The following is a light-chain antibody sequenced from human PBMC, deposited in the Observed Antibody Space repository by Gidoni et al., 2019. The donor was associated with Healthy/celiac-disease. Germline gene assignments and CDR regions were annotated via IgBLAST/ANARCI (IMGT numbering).Light chain of an antibody. CDR1: QGISIS. J-gene: IGKJ1*01. CDR2: AAS. CDR3: QQYYSTPPWT. Sequence: DIQMTQSPSSLSASVGDRVTITCRASQGISISLAWYQQKPGKAPKLLLYAASRLESGVPSRFSGSGSGTDYTLTISSLQPEDFATYYCQQYYSTPPWTFGQGTKVEIK. V-gene: IGKV1-NL1*01.